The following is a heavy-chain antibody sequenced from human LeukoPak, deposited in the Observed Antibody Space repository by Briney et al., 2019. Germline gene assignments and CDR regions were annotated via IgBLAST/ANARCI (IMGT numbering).Heavy chain of an antibody. V-gene: IGHV3-30*18. CDR2: ISYDGSNK. CDR1: GFTFSSYG. Sequence: GRSPRLSCAASGFTFSSYGMHWVRQAPGKGLEWVAVISYDGSNKYYADSVKGRFTISRDNSKNTLYLQMNSLRAEDTAVYYCAKVLYSGYDEDYWGQGTLVTVSS. D-gene: IGHD5-12*01. CDR3: AKVLYSGYDEDY. J-gene: IGHJ4*02.